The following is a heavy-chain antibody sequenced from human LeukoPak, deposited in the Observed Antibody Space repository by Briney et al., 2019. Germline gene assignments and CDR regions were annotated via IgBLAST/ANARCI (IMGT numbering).Heavy chain of an antibody. Sequence: ASVTVSCKASGYTFTVYYMHWVRQAPGQGLEWMGWINPNSGGTNYAQKFQGRVTMTRDMSMSTAYMELSRLRSVDTAVYYCAGEDNSSGYRPFDIWGQGTMVTVPS. D-gene: IGHD3-22*01. V-gene: IGHV1-2*02. CDR1: GYTFTVYY. J-gene: IGHJ3*02. CDR3: AGEDNSSGYRPFDI. CDR2: INPNSGGT.